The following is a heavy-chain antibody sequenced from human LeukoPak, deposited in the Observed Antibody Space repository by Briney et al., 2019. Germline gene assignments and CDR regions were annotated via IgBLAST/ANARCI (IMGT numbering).Heavy chain of an antibody. CDR2: ISAYNGNT. D-gene: IGHD3-22*01. CDR3: ATPSSSGYYFYLDY. V-gene: IGHV1-18*01. CDR1: GYTFTSYG. Sequence: ASVKVSFKASGYTFTSYGISWVRQAPGQGLEWMGWISAYNGNTNYAQKLQGRVTMTTDTSTSTAYMELRSLRSDDTAVYYCATPSSSGYYFYLDYWGQGTLVTVSS. J-gene: IGHJ4*02.